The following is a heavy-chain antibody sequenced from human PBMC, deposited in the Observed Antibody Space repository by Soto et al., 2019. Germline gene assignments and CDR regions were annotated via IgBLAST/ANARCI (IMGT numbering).Heavy chain of an antibody. Sequence: PGGSLRLSCVASGFTFRTFGMQWVRQVPGKGLEWVAVVSHDGIIHHYADSVKGGFSISRDNFKNTVYLQMYRLRPDDTAVYYCAKEGTPYTSSHLDNWGQGTLVTVSS. CDR1: GFTFRTFG. CDR2: VSHDGIIH. CDR3: AKEGTPYTSSHLDN. J-gene: IGHJ4*02. D-gene: IGHD6-19*01. V-gene: IGHV3-30*18.